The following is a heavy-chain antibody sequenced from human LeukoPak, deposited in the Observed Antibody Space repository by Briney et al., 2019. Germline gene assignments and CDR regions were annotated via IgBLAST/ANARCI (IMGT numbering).Heavy chain of an antibody. Sequence: ASVKVSCKASVYTFTGYYLHWVRQAPGRGLEWVGWMNPNSGHTHYAQKFQGRVTITWNTSKSTAYMELSSLRSEDTAVYCCARSYYYDNSGYFPTDYWGQGTLVTVS. CDR1: VYTFTGYY. CDR3: ARSYYYDNSGYFPTDY. CDR2: MNPNSGHT. D-gene: IGHD3-22*01. V-gene: IGHV1-8*03. J-gene: IGHJ4*02.